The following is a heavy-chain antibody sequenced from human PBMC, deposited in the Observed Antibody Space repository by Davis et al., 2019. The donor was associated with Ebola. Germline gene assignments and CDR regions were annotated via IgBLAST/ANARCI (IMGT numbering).Heavy chain of an antibody. CDR2: IIPIFGTA. D-gene: IGHD6-13*01. CDR3: ASRYSSSWYLAFDI. V-gene: IGHV1-69*13. J-gene: IGHJ3*02. Sequence: SVKVSCKASGGTFSSYAISWVRQAPGQGLEWMGGIIPIFGTANYAQKFQGRVTITADESTSTAYMELSSLRSEDTAVYYCASRYSSSWYLAFDIWGQGTMVTVSS. CDR1: GGTFSSYA.